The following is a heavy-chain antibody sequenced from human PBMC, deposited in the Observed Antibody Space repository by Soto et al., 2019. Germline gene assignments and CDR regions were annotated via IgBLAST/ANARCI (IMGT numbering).Heavy chain of an antibody. Sequence: QLQLQESGPGLVKPSETLSLTCTVSGGSISSSSYYWGWIRQPPGKGLERIGSIYYSGSTYYNPSLKRRVTISVDTSKNQFSLKLSSVTAADTAVYYCARWAAAGTKRGAYYYYGMDVWGQGTTVTVSS. CDR3: ARWAAAGTKRGAYYYYGMDV. CDR1: GGSISSSSYY. CDR2: IYYSGST. V-gene: IGHV4-39*01. D-gene: IGHD6-13*01. J-gene: IGHJ6*02.